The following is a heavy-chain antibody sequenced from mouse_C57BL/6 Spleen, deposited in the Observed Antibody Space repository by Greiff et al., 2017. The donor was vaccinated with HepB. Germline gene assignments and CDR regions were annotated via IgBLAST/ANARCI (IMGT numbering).Heavy chain of an antibody. CDR2: INPSNGGT. Sequence: VQLQQSGTELVKPGASVKLSCKASGYTFTSYWMHWVKQRPGQGLEWIGNINPSNGGTNYNEKSKSKATLTVDKSSSTAYMQLSSLTSEDYAVYYCARGAYGYDWYFDVWGTGTTVTVSS. D-gene: IGHD2-2*01. J-gene: IGHJ1*03. CDR1: GYTFTSYW. V-gene: IGHV1-53*01. CDR3: ARGAYGYDWYFDV.